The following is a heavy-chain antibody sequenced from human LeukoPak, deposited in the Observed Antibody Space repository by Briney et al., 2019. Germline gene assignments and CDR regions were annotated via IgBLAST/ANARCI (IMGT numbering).Heavy chain of an antibody. D-gene: IGHD2-15*01. CDR2: IRYDGSNK. Sequence: GGSLRLSCAASGFTFSSYGMHWVRQAPGKGLEWVAFIRYDGSNKYYADSVKGRFTISRDNSKNTLYLQMNSLRAEDTAVYYCAKDLDRYCSGGSCYADCWGQGTLVTVSS. CDR3: AKDLDRYCSGGSCYADC. J-gene: IGHJ4*02. V-gene: IGHV3-30*02. CDR1: GFTFSSYG.